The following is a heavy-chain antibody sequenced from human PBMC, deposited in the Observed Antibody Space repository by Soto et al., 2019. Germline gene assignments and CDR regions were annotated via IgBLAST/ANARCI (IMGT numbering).Heavy chain of an antibody. V-gene: IGHV4-31*03. J-gene: IGHJ3*02. D-gene: IGHD2-2*01. CDR2: IYYSGST. CDR1: GGSISSGGYY. Sequence: SETLSLTCTVSGGSISSGGYYWSWIRQHPGKGLEWIGYIYYSGSTYYNPSLKSRVTISVDTSKNQFSLKLSSVTAADTAVYYCARGLCSTSCQDAFDSWGQGTMVTVSS. CDR3: ARGLCSTSCQDAFDS.